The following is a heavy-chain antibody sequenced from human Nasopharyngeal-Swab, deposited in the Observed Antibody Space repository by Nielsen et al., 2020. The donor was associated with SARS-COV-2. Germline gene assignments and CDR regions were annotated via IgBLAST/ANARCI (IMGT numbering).Heavy chain of an antibody. Sequence: SRQCPGKGLEGIGRIYTSGSTNYNPSLKSRVTMSVDTSKNQFSLKLSSVTAADTAVYYCARDEPSSWSNTYYYYYGMDVWGQGTTVTVSS. J-gene: IGHJ6*02. CDR3: ARDEPSSWSNTYYYYYGMDV. V-gene: IGHV4-4*07. CDR2: IYTSGST. D-gene: IGHD6-13*01.